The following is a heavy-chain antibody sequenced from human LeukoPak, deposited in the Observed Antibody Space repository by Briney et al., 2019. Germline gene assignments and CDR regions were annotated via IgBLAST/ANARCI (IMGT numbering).Heavy chain of an antibody. J-gene: IGHJ3*02. CDR1: GFTFSSYA. Sequence: GGSLRLSCAASGFTFSSYAMIWVRQAPGKGLECLSGISGSGDNTYYADSVKGRFTISRDNSKNTLYLQMNSLTAEDTAVYYCAGHYDSSGYRVDVFDIWGQGTMVTVSS. CDR2: ISGSGDNT. V-gene: IGHV3-23*01. CDR3: AGHYDSSGYRVDVFDI. D-gene: IGHD3-22*01.